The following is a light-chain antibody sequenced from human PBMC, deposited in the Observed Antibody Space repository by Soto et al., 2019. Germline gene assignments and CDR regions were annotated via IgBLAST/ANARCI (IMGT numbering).Light chain of an antibody. CDR3: SSYTTTSPVV. CDR1: SSDVGGYNY. J-gene: IGLJ2*01. V-gene: IGLV2-14*03. CDR2: DVS. Sequence: QSVLTQPASVSGSPGQSITISCTGTSSDVGGYNYVSWYQHHPGKAPQLMIYDVSNRPSGVSNRFSGSKSGNTASLTISGLQAEDEADYYCSSYTTTSPVVFGGGTKLTVL.